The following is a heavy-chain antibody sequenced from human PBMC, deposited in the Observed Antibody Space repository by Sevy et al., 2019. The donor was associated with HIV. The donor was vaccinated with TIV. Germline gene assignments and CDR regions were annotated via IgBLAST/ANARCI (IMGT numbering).Heavy chain of an antibody. J-gene: IGHJ4*02. CDR1: GYRFTSYW. CDR2: IYPDDSET. Sequence: GESLKISCKGSGYRFTSYWIGWVRQMPGKGLEWMGIIYPDDSETRYSPSFQAQVTISVDKSINTAYVQWSSLKVSDTAMYFCARRGYDTSGYPQYYFDSWGQGTLVTVSS. V-gene: IGHV5-51*01. CDR3: ARRGYDTSGYPQYYFDS. D-gene: IGHD3-22*01.